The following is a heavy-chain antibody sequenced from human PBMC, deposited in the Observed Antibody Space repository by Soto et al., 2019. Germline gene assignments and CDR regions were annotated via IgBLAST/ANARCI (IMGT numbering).Heavy chain of an antibody. J-gene: IGHJ6*02. CDR2: IFYSGST. V-gene: IGHV4-59*01. CDR1: GGSINAFF. Sequence: QVQLQESGPGLVKPSETLSLTCTVSGGSINAFFWSWVRQPPGKGLGSIGYIFYSGSTNYNPSLKSRVTISLDTSKTQFSLNLTSVTAADTAVYYCATQTGLYYYGMDVWGQGTTVAVSS. CDR3: ATQTGLYYYGMDV.